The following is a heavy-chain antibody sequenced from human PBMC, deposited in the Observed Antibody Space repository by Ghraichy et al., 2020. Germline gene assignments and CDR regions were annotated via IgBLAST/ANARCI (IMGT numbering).Heavy chain of an antibody. CDR3: ARLDYCNSASCYYYFDH. J-gene: IGHJ4*02. Sequence: SETLSLTCTVSGDSIISGSYYWGWIRQPPGKGLEWIASIYYGGSTYYNPSLKSRVTISVDTSKNQFSLNLSSVTAADTAVYYCARLDYCNSASCYYYFDHWGQGTLVTVSS. CDR2: IYYGGST. CDR1: GDSIISGSYY. D-gene: IGHD2-2*01. V-gene: IGHV4-39*01.